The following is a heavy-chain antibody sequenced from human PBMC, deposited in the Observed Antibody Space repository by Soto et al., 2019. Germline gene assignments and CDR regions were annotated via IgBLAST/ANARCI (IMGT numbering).Heavy chain of an antibody. Sequence: TSETLSLTCAVSGGSISSSNWWSWVRQPPGKGLEWIGEIYHSGSTNYNPSLKSRVTISVDKSKNQFSLKLSSVTAADTAVYYCARETVWFGELLVYWGQGTLVTVSS. D-gene: IGHD3-10*01. CDR1: GGSISSSNW. V-gene: IGHV4-4*02. CDR3: ARETVWFGELLVY. CDR2: IYHSGST. J-gene: IGHJ4*02.